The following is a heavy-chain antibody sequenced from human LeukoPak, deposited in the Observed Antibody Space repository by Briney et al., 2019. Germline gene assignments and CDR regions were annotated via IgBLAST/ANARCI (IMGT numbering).Heavy chain of an antibody. CDR2: IYYSGSA. Sequence: SQTLSLTCAVSGDSISSGRYYWIWTRQHPGQGLEWIGYIYYSGSAYYKPSLKSRVTISVDTSKNQFSPKLNSVTAADTAVYFCAREGGPGTKYADYWGQGTLVTVSS. D-gene: IGHD2-15*01. CDR3: AREGGPGTKYADY. CDR1: GDSISSGRYY. V-gene: IGHV4-31*11. J-gene: IGHJ4*02.